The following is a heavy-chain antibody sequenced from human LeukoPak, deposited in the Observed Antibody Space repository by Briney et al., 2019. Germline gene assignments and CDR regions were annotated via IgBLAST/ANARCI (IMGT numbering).Heavy chain of an antibody. CDR1: GYTFTAYH. CDR3: AETHGVP. D-gene: IGHD2-8*01. V-gene: IGHV1-2*02. J-gene: IGHJ4*02. CDR2: LNPNSGDT. Sequence: ASVKVSCKASGYTFTAYHIDWVRQAPGQGLEWMGWLNPNSGDTKYAQKFQGRVTMTRDTSISTAYMELSSLRSEDTAIYYCAETHGVPWGQGTLVTVSS.